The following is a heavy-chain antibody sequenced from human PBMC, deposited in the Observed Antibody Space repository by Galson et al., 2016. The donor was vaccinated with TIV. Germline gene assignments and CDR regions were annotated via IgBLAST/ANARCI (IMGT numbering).Heavy chain of an antibody. J-gene: IGHJ4*02. D-gene: IGHD1-26*01. Sequence: SVKVSCKASGFMFTSSAMQWVRQARGERLEWIGWIVVGSGDTDHAQKFQERVTFIRDMSTRTVYMELRSLRSEDTAVYYCAAGHWYSGSSSQKRFYFDYWSQGTLVTVFS. CDR2: IVVGSGDT. CDR1: GFMFTSSA. CDR3: AAGHWYSGSSSQKRFYFDY. V-gene: IGHV1-58*02.